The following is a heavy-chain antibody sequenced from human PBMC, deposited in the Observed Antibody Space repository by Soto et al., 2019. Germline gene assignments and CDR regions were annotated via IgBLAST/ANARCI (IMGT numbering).Heavy chain of an antibody. J-gene: IGHJ6*02. CDR2: INPSGGST. Sequence: SVKVSCKASGYTFTSYYMHWVRQAPGQGLEWMGIINPSGGSTSYAQQFQGRVTMTRDTSTSTVYMELSSLRSEDTAVYYCARDLVATDYGMDVWGQGTKVTVYS. V-gene: IGHV1-46*01. CDR3: ARDLVATDYGMDV. CDR1: GYTFTSYY. D-gene: IGHD5-12*01.